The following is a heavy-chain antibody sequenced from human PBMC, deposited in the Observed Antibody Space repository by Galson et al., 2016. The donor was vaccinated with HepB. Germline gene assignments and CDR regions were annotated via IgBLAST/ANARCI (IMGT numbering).Heavy chain of an antibody. J-gene: IGHJ4*02. CDR3: ARDRDDILTGYYPLFDN. Sequence: SLRLSCAASGFTFSNHWMHWVRQAPGKGLVWVSRINPGGSDTMYADSVKGRFTISRDNAKNTLYLQMNTLRVEDTAVYYCARDRDDILTGYYPLFDNWGQGTLVTVSS. CDR1: GFTFSNHW. D-gene: IGHD3-9*01. V-gene: IGHV3-74*03. CDR2: INPGGSDT.